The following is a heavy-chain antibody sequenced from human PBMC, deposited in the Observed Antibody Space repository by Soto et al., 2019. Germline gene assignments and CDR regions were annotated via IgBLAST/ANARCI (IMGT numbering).Heavy chain of an antibody. D-gene: IGHD3-22*01. Sequence: GGSLRLSCAASGFTFSSYAMSWVRQAPGKGLEWVSAISGSGGSTYYADSVKGRFTISRDNSKNTLYLQMNSLRAEDTAVYYCAKDKRHLYYYDSSGSLAYWGQGTLVTVSA. CDR3: AKDKRHLYYYDSSGSLAY. J-gene: IGHJ4*02. V-gene: IGHV3-23*01. CDR2: ISGSGGST. CDR1: GFTFSSYA.